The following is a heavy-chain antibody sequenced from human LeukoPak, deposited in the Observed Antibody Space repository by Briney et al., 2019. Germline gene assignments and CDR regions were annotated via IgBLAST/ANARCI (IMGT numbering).Heavy chain of an antibody. CDR1: GFTFSSYG. V-gene: IGHV3-30*02. CDR2: IRYDGSNK. CDR3: AKDRRGDYYYYMDV. J-gene: IGHJ6*03. Sequence: GXSLRLSCAASGFTFSSYGMHWVRQAPGKGLEWVAFIRYDGSNKYYADSVKGRFTISRDNSKNTLYLQMNSLRAGDTAVYYCAKDRRGDYYYYMDVWGKGTTVTVSS. D-gene: IGHD5-24*01.